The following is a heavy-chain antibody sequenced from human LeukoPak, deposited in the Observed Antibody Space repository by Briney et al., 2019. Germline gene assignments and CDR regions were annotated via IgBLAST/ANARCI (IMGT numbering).Heavy chain of an antibody. CDR2: TIPIFGTA. J-gene: IGHJ4*02. D-gene: IGHD6-13*01. V-gene: IGHV1-69*05. CDR3: ARERPPGDSSSWFLEGYFDI. Sequence: ASVKVSCKASGGTFSSYAITWVRQAPGQGLEWMGRTIPIFGTANYAQKFQGRVTITTDESTSTAYMELSTLRSDDTAVYYCARERPPGDSSSWFLEGYFDIWGQGTLVTVSS. CDR1: GGTFSSYA.